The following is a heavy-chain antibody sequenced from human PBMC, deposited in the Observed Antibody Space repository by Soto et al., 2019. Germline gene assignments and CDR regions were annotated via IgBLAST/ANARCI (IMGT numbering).Heavy chain of an antibody. CDR3: ARNSGSYYKIFDY. D-gene: IGHD1-26*01. V-gene: IGHV3-30-3*01. Sequence: PGGSLRLSCAASGFTFSSYAMHWVRQAPGKGLEWVAVISYDGSNKYYADSVKGRFTISRDNSKNTLYLQMNSQRAEDTAVYYCARNSGSYYKIFDYWGQGTLVTVSS. CDR1: GFTFSSYA. J-gene: IGHJ4*02. CDR2: ISYDGSNK.